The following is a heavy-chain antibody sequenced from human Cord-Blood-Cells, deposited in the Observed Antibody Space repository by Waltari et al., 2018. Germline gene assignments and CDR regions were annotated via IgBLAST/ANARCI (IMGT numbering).Heavy chain of an antibody. J-gene: IGHJ2*01. Sequence: QVQLQQSGPGLVKPSQTLSLTCAISGDSVSSNSAAWNWIRQAPSRGLEWLGRTYYRSKWYNDYAVSVKSRITINPDTSKNQFSLQLNSVTPEDTAVYYCARERWRKELLTPWYFDLWGRGTLVTVSS. CDR2: TYYRSKWYN. CDR3: ARERWRKELLTPWYFDL. V-gene: IGHV6-1*01. D-gene: IGHD1-26*01. CDR1: GDSVSSNSAA.